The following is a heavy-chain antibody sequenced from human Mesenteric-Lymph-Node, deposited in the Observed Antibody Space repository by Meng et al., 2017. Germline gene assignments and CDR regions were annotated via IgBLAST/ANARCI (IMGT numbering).Heavy chain of an antibody. V-gene: IGHV3-30*04. D-gene: IGHD5-18*01. Sequence: GGSLRLSCAASGFTFNNYIMHWVRRAPGKGLEWVALISYNERNKYYADSVKGRFTISRDNAKNSLYLQMNSLRAEDTAVYYCARGTAMVYFDYWGQGTLVTVSS. CDR3: ARGTAMVYFDY. CDR1: GFTFNNYI. J-gene: IGHJ4*02. CDR2: ISYNERNK.